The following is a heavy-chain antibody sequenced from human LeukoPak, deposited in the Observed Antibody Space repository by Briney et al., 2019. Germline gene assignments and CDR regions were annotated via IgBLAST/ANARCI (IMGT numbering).Heavy chain of an antibody. V-gene: IGHV3-33*06. CDR1: GFTFSSYG. J-gene: IGHJ4*02. CDR3: SKVSSTNYFDY. CDR2: IWFDGSKK. D-gene: IGHD2-8*01. Sequence: GRSLRLSCAASGFTFSSYGMHWVRQAPGKGLEWVAGIWFDGSKKYYADSVKGRFTISRDNSKNTLDLQMNSLRAEDTAVYYSSKVSSTNYFDYWGQGTLVTVSS.